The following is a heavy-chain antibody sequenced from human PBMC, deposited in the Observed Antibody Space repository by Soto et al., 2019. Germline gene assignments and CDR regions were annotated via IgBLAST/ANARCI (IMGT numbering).Heavy chain of an antibody. V-gene: IGHV4-39*01. Sequence: SETLSLTCTVSGGSISSSSYYWGWIRQPPGKGLEWIGSIDYSGSTYYNPSLKSRVTISVDTSKNQFSLKLSSVTAADTAVYYCARQDDYGDYYYYYGMDVWGQGTTVTVSS. CDR3: ARQDDYGDYYYYYGMDV. J-gene: IGHJ6*02. CDR1: GGSISSSSYY. D-gene: IGHD4-17*01. CDR2: IDYSGST.